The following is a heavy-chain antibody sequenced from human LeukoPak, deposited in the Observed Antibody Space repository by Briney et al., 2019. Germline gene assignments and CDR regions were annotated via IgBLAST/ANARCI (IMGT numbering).Heavy chain of an antibody. V-gene: IGHV3-30-3*01. Sequence: PGGSLRLSCAASGFTFSSYAMHWVRQAPGKGLEWVAVISYDGSNKYYADSVKGRFTISRDNSKNTLYLQMNSLRAEDTAVYYCARDRSSHNWFDPWGQGTLVTVSS. CDR2: ISYDGSNK. CDR1: GFTFSSYA. J-gene: IGHJ5*02. D-gene: IGHD6-13*01. CDR3: ARDRSSHNWFDP.